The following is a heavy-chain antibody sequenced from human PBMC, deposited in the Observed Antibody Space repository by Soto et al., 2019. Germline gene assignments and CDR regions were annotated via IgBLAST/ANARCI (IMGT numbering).Heavy chain of an antibody. D-gene: IGHD6-19*01. V-gene: IGHV3-23*01. J-gene: IGHJ4*02. CDR3: ARSPSGWSTFDY. CDR1: GLTFSSYA. CDR2: ISGSGAST. Sequence: EVQVLESGGGFVQPGGSLRLSCAASGLTFSSYAMSWVRQAPGRGLEWVSSISGSGASTYYADSVKGRFTISRDNSKNTLFLQMNSLRAEDTALYYCARSPSGWSTFDYWGQGTLVTVSS.